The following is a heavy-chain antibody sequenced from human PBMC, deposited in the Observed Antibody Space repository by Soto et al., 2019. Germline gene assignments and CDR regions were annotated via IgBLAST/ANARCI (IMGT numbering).Heavy chain of an antibody. J-gene: IGHJ4*02. D-gene: IGHD3-10*01. CDR2: IIPIFGTA. V-gene: IGHV1-69*13. CDR3: AAGEPLHY. CDR1: GGTFSSYA. Sequence: EASVKVSCKASGGTFSSYAISWVRQAPGQGLEWMGGIIPIFGTANYAQKFQGRVTITADESTSTAYMELNSLGDEDTAMYYCAAGEPLHYRGQGTLVTVSS.